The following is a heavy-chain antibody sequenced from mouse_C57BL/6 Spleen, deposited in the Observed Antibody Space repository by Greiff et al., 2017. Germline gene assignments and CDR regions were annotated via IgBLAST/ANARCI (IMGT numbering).Heavy chain of an antibody. CDR3: ARWGDGYHYFDY. V-gene: IGHV1-26*01. J-gene: IGHJ2*01. CDR1: GYTFTDYY. D-gene: IGHD2-3*01. CDR2: INPNKGGT. Sequence: EVQLQQSGPELVQPGASVKISCKASGYTFTDYYMNWVKQSHGKSLEWIGDINPNKGGTSYNQKFKGKATLTVDKSSSTAYMELRSLTSEDSAVYYCARWGDGYHYFDYWGQGTTLTVSS.